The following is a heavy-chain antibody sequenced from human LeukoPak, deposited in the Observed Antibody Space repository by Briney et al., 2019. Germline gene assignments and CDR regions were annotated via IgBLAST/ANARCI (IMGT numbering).Heavy chain of an antibody. J-gene: IGHJ3*02. CDR2: ISSDGTYT. D-gene: IGHD4-17*01. CDR3: VRSPDAHDI. CDR1: GFTFSSHL. Sequence: PGGSLRLSCAASGFTFSSHLMHWVRQAPGKGLVWVSRISSDGTYTNYADSVRGRFTISRDNAKNTLYLQMNSLRAEDTAVYYCVRSPDAHDIWGQGTMVTVSS. V-gene: IGHV3-74*01.